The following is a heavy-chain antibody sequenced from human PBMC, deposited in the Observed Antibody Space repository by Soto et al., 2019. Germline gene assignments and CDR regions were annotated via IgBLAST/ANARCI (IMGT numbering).Heavy chain of an antibody. CDR2: IYYSGST. Sequence: SETLSLTCTVSGGSISSGSYYWGWIRQPPGKGLEWIGSIYYSGSTSYNSSLKSRVTISVDTSKNQFSLKLNSVTAADTAVYFCARVFRRAMHAFDIWGQGTTVTVSS. CDR1: GGSISSGSYY. J-gene: IGHJ3*02. D-gene: IGHD2-2*01. CDR3: ARVFRRAMHAFDI. V-gene: IGHV4-39*01.